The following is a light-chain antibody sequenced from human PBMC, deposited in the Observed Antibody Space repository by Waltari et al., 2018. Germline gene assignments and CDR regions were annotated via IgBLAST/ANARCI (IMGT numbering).Light chain of an antibody. V-gene: IGLV2-14*01. CDR3: SSQSSNDVVL. J-gene: IGLJ2*01. CDR2: DVS. CDR1: TNYVGGYHS. Sequence: QSALTQPASVSGSPGQSVTIFCAGTTNYVGGYHSVSWYQEHPGQAPRVIIYDVSDRPSGVSDRFSGSKSGNTASLTISGLQAEDEADYYCSSQSSNDVVLFGGGTKLTVL.